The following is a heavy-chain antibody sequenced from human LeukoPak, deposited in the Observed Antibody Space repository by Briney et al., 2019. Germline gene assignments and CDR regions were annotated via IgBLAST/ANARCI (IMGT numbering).Heavy chain of an antibody. V-gene: IGHV3-23*01. CDR3: AKYNYYGSGSYYNDFDS. CDR2: ISRSGDRT. Sequence: GGSLRLSCAASGFTLSTYAMSWVRQAPGKGLEWVSSISRSGDRTYYADSVKGRFTISRDNSKNTLYLQMNSLRAEDTAIYYCAKYNYYGSGSYYNDFDSWGQGTLVTVSS. J-gene: IGHJ4*02. D-gene: IGHD3-10*01. CDR1: GFTLSTYA.